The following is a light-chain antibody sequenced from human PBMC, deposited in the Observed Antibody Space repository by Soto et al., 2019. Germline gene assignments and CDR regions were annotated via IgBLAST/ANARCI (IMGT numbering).Light chain of an antibody. CDR2: GAS. CDR1: QSVSTSN. J-gene: IGKJ5*01. CDR3: QQYNNWPIT. V-gene: IGKV3-20*01. Sequence: IVLTQSPGTLSSSPGERATLSCRASQSVSTSNLAWYQQRPGQAPRLLIYGASRRATGIPDRFSGSGSGTDFTLTISRLEPEDFAVYYCQQYNNWPITFGQGTRLEIK.